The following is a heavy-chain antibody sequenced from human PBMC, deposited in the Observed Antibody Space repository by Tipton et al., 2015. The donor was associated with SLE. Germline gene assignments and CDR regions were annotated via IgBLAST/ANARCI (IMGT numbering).Heavy chain of an antibody. Sequence: LRLSCTVSGGSISSYYWSWIRQPPGKGLEWLGYVFHTGSTNYNPSLNGRVTMSVDTSKNQFSLRLKSVTTADTAVYYCARARPLFNWFDPWGQGTLVIVSS. J-gene: IGHJ5*02. CDR3: ARARPLFNWFDP. CDR2: VFHTGST. D-gene: IGHD3-3*01. V-gene: IGHV4-59*01. CDR1: GGSISSYY.